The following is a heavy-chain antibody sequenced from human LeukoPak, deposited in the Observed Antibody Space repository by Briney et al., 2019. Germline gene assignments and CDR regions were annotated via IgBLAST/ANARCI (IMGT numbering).Heavy chain of an antibody. Sequence: PGGSLRLSCAASGFTFSRYWMYWVRQAPGKGLVYVSRIKSDESTTNYAGSVKGRFTISRDNAKNTLYLQMNSLRDEDTAVYYCASELVVGYWGLGTLVTVSS. CDR2: IKSDESTT. J-gene: IGHJ4*02. CDR1: GFTFSRYW. D-gene: IGHD1-26*01. CDR3: ASELVVGY. V-gene: IGHV3-74*01.